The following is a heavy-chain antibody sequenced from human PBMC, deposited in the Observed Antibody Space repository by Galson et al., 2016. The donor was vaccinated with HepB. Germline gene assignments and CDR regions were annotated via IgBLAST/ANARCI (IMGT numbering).Heavy chain of an antibody. V-gene: IGHV3-53*01. D-gene: IGHD3-3*02. J-gene: IGHJ6*04. CDR3: ARDPHTVVVLDANNIGSNYSGMDG. CDR2: THSDGTT. CDR1: GFTVSTNY. Sequence: SLRLSCAASGFTVSTNYMSWVRQAPGKGLECVSVTHSDGTTYYADSVKGRFTISRDTSRNTLNLQMNSLRAEDTAVYYCARDPHTVVVLDANNIGSNYSGMDGWGKGATVTVSS.